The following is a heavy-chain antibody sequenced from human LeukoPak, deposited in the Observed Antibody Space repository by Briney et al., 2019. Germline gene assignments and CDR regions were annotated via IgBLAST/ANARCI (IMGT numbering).Heavy chain of an antibody. CDR1: GGSFSGYY. CDR3: ARGSTYDYGWGSWYYFDY. D-gene: IGHD3-16*01. Sequence: PSETLSLTCAVYGGSFSGYYWSWIRQPPGKGLEWIGEINHSGSTNYNPSLKSRVTISVDTSKNQFCLKLSSVTAADTAVYYCARGSTYDYGWGSWYYFDYWGQVTLVTVSS. J-gene: IGHJ4*02. V-gene: IGHV4-34*01. CDR2: INHSGST.